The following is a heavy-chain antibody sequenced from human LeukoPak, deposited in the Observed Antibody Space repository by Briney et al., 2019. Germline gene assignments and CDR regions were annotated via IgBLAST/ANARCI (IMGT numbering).Heavy chain of an antibody. D-gene: IGHD5-24*01. CDR1: GYTFTSYG. V-gene: IGHV1-18*01. CDR3: ARDLRNTREIEFGP. J-gene: IGHJ5*02. CDR2: ISAYNGNT. Sequence: HWASVKVSCKASGYTFTSYGISWVRQAPGQGLEWMGWISAYNGNTNYAQKFQGRVTITADESTSTAYMELSSLRSEDTAVYYCARDLRNTREIEFGPWGQGTLVTVSS.